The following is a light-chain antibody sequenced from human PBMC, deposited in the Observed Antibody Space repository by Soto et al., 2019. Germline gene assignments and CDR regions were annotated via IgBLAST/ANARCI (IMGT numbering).Light chain of an antibody. CDR1: TGAVTSGHY. V-gene: IGLV7-46*01. CDR2: DTN. Sequence: QAVVTQEPSLTVSPGGTVTLTCGSSTGAVTSGHYPYWFQQKPGQAPRTLIYDTNNKHSWTPARFSGSLLGGKAALTLSGAQPEDEAEYYCLLSYSGALNGVFGGGTKLTVL. CDR3: LLSYSGALNGV. J-gene: IGLJ3*02.